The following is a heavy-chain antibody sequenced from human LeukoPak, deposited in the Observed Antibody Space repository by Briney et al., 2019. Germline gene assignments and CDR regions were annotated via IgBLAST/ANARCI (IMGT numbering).Heavy chain of an antibody. Sequence: SETLSLTCAVSGGSVSSGSYYWSWIRQPPGKGLEWIGYIYYSGSTNYNPSLKSRVTISVDTSKNQFSLKLSSVTAADTAVYYCARGSYDFWSGYYTHRYYFDYWGQGTLVTVSS. CDR1: GGSVSSGSYY. D-gene: IGHD3-3*01. CDR2: IYYSGST. V-gene: IGHV4-61*01. J-gene: IGHJ4*02. CDR3: ARGSYDFWSGYYTHRYYFDY.